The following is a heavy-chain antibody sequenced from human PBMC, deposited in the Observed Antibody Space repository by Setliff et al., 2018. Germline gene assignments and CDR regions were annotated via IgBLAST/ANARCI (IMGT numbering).Heavy chain of an antibody. D-gene: IGHD3-22*01. CDR1: GFSLSNARMG. CDR3: ARSRLIDYYDSSGYLDY. CDR2: IFSNDEK. V-gene: IGHV2-26*01. J-gene: IGHJ4*02. Sequence: LVNPTETLTLTCTVSGFSLSNARMGVSWIRQPPGKALEWLAHIFSNDEKSYSTSLKSRLTISKDTSKSQVVLTMTNMDPVGTATYYCARSRLIDYYDSSGYLDYWGQGTLVTVSS.